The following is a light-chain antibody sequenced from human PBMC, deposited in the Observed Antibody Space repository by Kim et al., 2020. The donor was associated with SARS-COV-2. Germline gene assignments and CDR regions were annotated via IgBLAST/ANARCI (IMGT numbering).Light chain of an antibody. CDR3: AAWDDSLSARTV. V-gene: IGLV1-47*01. CDR2: RNN. CDR1: SSNIGSNY. Sequence: QSVLTQPPSASGTPGQRVTISCSGSSSNIGSNYVYWYQQLPGTAPKLLIYRNNQRPSGVPDRFSGSKSGTSASLAISGLRSEDEADYYCAAWDDSLSARTVFGGGTQLTVL. J-gene: IGLJ2*01.